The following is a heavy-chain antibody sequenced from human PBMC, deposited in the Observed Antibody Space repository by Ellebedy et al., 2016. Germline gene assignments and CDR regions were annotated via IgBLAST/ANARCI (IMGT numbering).Heavy chain of an antibody. CDR3: ARGSNGDPVFYY. V-gene: IGHV1-69*13. D-gene: IGHD4-17*01. Sequence: ASVKVSCKASGGRFKTYVFSWVRQAPGQGLEWMGGIIPVFAKANYAQKFQGRVTITADESTTTAYMEVNSLTSEDTAVYFCARGSNGDPVFYYWGQGTLVTVSS. CDR1: GGRFKTYV. J-gene: IGHJ4*02. CDR2: IIPVFAKA.